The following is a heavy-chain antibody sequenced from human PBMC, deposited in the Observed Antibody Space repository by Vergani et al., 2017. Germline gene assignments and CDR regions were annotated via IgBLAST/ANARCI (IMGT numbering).Heavy chain of an antibody. Sequence: EVQLVQSGAEVKKTGATMKISCKVSGYTFTDHYMHWVKQAPGKGLEWMGLVDPEDGETIYAEKFKGRVTIAADTSTDTAHLELSSLRCEDTAVYYCATPQTVTTGGMEVWGQGTTVIVSS. V-gene: IGHV1-69-2*01. CDR1: GYTFTDHY. CDR2: VDPEDGET. CDR3: ATPQTVTTGGMEV. J-gene: IGHJ6*02. D-gene: IGHD4-17*01.